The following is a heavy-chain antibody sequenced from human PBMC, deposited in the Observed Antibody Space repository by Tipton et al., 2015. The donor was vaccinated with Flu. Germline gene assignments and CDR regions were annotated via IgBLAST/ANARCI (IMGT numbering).Heavy chain of an antibody. CDR2: MSYDGSNK. CDR1: GFTFSTYT. Sequence: SLRLSCAASGFTFSTYTMHWVRQAPGKGLEWVAVMSYDGSNKNCADSVKGRFTISRDNSKNTLYLQMNSLRAEDTAVYYCARGYYGSGSPFWGQGTMDTVSS. J-gene: IGHJ3*01. CDR3: ARGYYGSGSPF. V-gene: IGHV3-30*04. D-gene: IGHD3-10*01.